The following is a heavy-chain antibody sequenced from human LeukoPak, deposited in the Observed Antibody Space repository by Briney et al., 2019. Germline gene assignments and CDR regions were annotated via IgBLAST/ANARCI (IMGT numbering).Heavy chain of an antibody. CDR2: ISAYNGNT. CDR3: ATDRGIYSQESGSYSDY. Sequence: GASVKVSCKASGYTFTSYGISWVRQAPGQGLEWMGWISAYNGNTNYAQKLQGRVTMTTDTSTSTAYMELRSLRSDDTAVYYCATDRGIYSQESGSYSDYWGQGTLVTVSS. J-gene: IGHJ4*02. D-gene: IGHD1-26*01. V-gene: IGHV1-18*01. CDR1: GYTFTSYG.